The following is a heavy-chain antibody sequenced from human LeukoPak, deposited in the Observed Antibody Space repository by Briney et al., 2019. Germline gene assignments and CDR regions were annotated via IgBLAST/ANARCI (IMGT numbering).Heavy chain of an antibody. V-gene: IGHV3-48*04. CDR2: ISSSSSTT. CDR3: ARENSRRVYFDY. D-gene: IGHD2/OR15-2a*01. J-gene: IGHJ4*02. Sequence: GGSLRLSCAASGFTFSSYSMNWVRQAPGKGLEWVSYISSSSSTTYYADSVKGRFTISRDNAKNSLYLQMNSLRAEDTAVYYCARENSRRVYFDYWGQGTLVTVSS. CDR1: GFTFSSYS.